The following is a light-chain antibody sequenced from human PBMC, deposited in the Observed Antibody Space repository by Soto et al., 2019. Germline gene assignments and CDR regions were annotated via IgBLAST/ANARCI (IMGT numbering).Light chain of an antibody. J-gene: IGKJ5*01. CDR1: HTVSGN. Sequence: EVLMTQSPATQSVSRGDSPTVSCRASHTVSGNLAWYQTRPGQAPRLLTYGASTRATGIPARFSGSGSGTEFTLTISRLQPDDFATYFXHSRAFXQGTRLEIK. CDR2: GAS. CDR3: HSRA. V-gene: IGKV3-15*01.